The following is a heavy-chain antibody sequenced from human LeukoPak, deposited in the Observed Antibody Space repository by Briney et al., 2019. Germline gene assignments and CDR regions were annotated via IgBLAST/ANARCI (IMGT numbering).Heavy chain of an antibody. D-gene: IGHD3-22*01. V-gene: IGHV4-59*12. CDR1: GGSISSYY. CDR2: IYYSGST. J-gene: IGHJ4*02. Sequence: PSETLSLTCTVSGGSISSYYWSWIRQPPGKGLEWIGYIYYSGSTNYNPSLKSRVTISVDTSKNQFSLKLSSVTAADTAVYYCARGLYDSSGYYCNWGQGTLVTVSS. CDR3: ARGLYDSSGYYCN.